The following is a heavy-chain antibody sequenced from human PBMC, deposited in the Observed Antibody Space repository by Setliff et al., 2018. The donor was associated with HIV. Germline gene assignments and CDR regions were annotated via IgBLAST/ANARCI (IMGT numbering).Heavy chain of an antibody. V-gene: IGHV4-39*01. CDR3: AGSIVVVTAAPLT. Sequence: YMDWVRQAPGKGLEWIGNIYYSGSTYYDPSLKSRVTISVDTSKNQFSLKLSSVTAADTAVYYCAGSIVVVTAAPLTWGQGTLVTVSS. CDR2: IYYSGST. J-gene: IGHJ5*02. D-gene: IGHD2-21*02. CDR1: Y.